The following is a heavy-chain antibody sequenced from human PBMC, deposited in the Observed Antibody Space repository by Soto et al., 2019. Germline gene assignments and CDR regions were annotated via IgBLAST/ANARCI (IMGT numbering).Heavy chain of an antibody. Sequence: SSETLSLTCTVSGGSISSGGYYWSWIRQHPEKSLEWIGYIYYSGSTYYNPSLKSRVTISVDTSKNQFSLKLSSVTAADTVVYYCARVMRRSIAARLDWFDPWGQGTLVTVSS. J-gene: IGHJ5*02. CDR1: GGSISSGGYY. CDR2: IYYSGST. D-gene: IGHD6-6*01. CDR3: ARVMRRSIAARLDWFDP. V-gene: IGHV4-31*03.